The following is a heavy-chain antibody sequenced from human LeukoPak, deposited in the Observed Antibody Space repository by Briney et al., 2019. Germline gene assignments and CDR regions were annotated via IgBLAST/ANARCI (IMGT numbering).Heavy chain of an antibody. CDR2: LGYDGVNK. V-gene: IGHV3-33*01. Sequence: GGPLGPSCAAPDFTFRSYGMHGVGRAPGKGLEGGAVLGYDGVNKYYADSVKGRFTITRDNSKNTLYLQMNSLRAEDTAVYYCARDMSPYYDFWSGYYKPDDAFDIWGQGTMVTVSS. D-gene: IGHD3-3*01. CDR3: ARDMSPYYDFWSGYYKPDDAFDI. CDR1: DFTFRSYG. J-gene: IGHJ3*02.